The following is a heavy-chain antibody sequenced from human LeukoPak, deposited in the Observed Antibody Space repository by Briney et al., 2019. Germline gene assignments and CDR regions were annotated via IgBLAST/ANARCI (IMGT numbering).Heavy chain of an antibody. Sequence: ASVKVSCKASGYTFTSYGISWVRQAPGQGLEWMGSISAYNGNTNYAQKLQGRVTMTTDTSTSTAYMELRSLRSDDTAVYYCARAGGAYYYDSSGYYLGYWGQGTLVTVSS. J-gene: IGHJ4*02. D-gene: IGHD3-22*01. CDR1: GYTFTSYG. V-gene: IGHV1-18*01. CDR2: ISAYNGNT. CDR3: ARAGGAYYYDSSGYYLGY.